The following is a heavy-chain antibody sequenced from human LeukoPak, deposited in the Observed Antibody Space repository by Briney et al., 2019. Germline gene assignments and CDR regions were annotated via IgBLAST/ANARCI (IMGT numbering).Heavy chain of an antibody. D-gene: IGHD6-6*01. Sequence: SVKVSCKASGGTFSSYAISWVRQAPGQGLEWMGGIIPIFGTANYAQKFQGRVTITADESTSTAYMELSSLRSEDTAVYYCARGSRSTDYFDYWGQGTLVTVSS. CDR3: ARGSRSTDYFDY. J-gene: IGHJ4*02. V-gene: IGHV1-69*13. CDR2: IIPIFGTA. CDR1: GGTFSSYA.